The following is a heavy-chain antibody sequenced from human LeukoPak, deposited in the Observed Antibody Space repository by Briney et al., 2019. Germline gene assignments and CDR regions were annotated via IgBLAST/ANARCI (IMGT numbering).Heavy chain of an antibody. CDR1: GFTFSSYG. CDR2: IWYDGSNK. J-gene: IGHJ4*02. D-gene: IGHD1-26*01. Sequence: GGSLRLSCAASGFTFSSYGMHWVRQAPGKGLEWVADIWYDGSNKYYADSVKGRFTISRDNSKNTLYLQMNSLRAEDTAVYYCARVARGVGATAPNFDYWGQGTLVTVSS. CDR3: ARVARGVGATAPNFDY. V-gene: IGHV3-33*01.